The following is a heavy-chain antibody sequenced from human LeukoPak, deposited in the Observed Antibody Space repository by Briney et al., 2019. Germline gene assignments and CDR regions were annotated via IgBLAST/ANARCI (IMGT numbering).Heavy chain of an antibody. Sequence: GGSLRLSCAASGFTFSSYWMNWVRQAPGKGLEWVSSISSGSNYIYYADSVKGRFTISRDNAKNSLYLQMNSLRAEDTSVYYCATGSAFFDYWGQGTLVTVSS. CDR3: ATGSAFFDY. J-gene: IGHJ4*02. V-gene: IGHV3-21*01. CDR2: ISSGSNYI. CDR1: GFTFSSYW. D-gene: IGHD2-15*01.